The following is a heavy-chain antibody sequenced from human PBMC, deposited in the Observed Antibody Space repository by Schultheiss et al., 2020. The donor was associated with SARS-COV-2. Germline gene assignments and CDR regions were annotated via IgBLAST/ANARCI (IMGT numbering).Heavy chain of an antibody. Sequence: GGSLRLSCAASGFTLSYYGMHWVRQAPGKGLEWVAVSWYDGSNKYHADSVKGRFTIYRDNSINTLYLQMNRLRAEDTAVYYCARDRAIEYGMDVWGQGTTVTVSS. J-gene: IGHJ6*02. CDR1: GFTLSYYG. V-gene: IGHV3-33*01. CDR2: SWYDGSNK. D-gene: IGHD2-2*02. CDR3: ARDRAIEYGMDV.